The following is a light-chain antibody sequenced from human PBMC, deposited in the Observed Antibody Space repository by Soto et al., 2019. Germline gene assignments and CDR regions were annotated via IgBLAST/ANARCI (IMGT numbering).Light chain of an antibody. CDR3: QQRSNWPPYT. CDR1: QSLGSTY. Sequence: EIVLTQSPGTLSLSPGERATLSCRASQSLGSTYLAWYQQKAGQAPRLLVYGTSSRATGIPDRFSGSGSGTDFTLTISRLEPEDFAVYYCQQRSNWPPYTFGQGTKVDIK. V-gene: IGKV3D-20*02. CDR2: GTS. J-gene: IGKJ2*01.